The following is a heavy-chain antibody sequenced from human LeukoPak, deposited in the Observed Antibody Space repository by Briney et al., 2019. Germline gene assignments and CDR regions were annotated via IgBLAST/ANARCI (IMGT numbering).Heavy chain of an antibody. CDR2: MNPNSGNT. V-gene: IGHV1-8*01. D-gene: IGHD3-16*02. Sequence: ASVKVSCKASGYTFTSYDINWVRQATGQGLEWMGWMNPNSGNTGYAQKFQGRVTMTRNTSISTAYMELGSLRSEDAAVYYCARCDYDYVWGSYHYDYWGQGTLVTVSS. J-gene: IGHJ4*02. CDR1: GYTFTSYD. CDR3: ARCDYDYVWGSYHYDY.